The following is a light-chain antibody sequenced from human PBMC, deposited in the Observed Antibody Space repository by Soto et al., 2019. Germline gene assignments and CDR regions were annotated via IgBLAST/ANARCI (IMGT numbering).Light chain of an antibody. Sequence: IEMTHAPATLSASVLYRVTITFRASQSISSWLAWYQQKPGKAPKLLIYDASSWESGVPSRFSGSGSGTEFTLTISSLQPDDFATYYCQQYNSYSLTFGQGTKVDI. J-gene: IGKJ1*01. CDR1: QSISSW. CDR2: DAS. CDR3: QQYNSYSLT. V-gene: IGKV1-5*01.